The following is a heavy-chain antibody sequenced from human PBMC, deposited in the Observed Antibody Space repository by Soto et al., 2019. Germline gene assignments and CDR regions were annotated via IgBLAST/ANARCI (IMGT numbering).Heavy chain of an antibody. V-gene: IGHV4-59*01. CDR3: ARVWGGAFDF. CDR2: IYYSGST. Sequence: SETLSLTCTVSGGSISSYYWSWIRQPPGKGLEWIGYIYYSGSTNYNPSLKSRVTISVDTSKNQFSLKLRSVTVADTAVYYCARVWGGAFDFWGQGTMVTVSS. D-gene: IGHD3-10*01. CDR1: GGSISSYY. J-gene: IGHJ3*01.